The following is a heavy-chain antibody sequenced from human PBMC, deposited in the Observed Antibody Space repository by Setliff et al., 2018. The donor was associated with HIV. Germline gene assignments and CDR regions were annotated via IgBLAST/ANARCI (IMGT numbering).Heavy chain of an antibody. CDR2: IYTSGST. CDR3: ARTKADGYNGVFDS. V-gene: IGHV4-61*02. Sequence: SETLSLTCTVSGGSISSGSYYWNWIRQPAGKGLEWIGRIYTSGSTNYNPSLKSRVTISVDTSKNQISLKMNSVTAADTAVYYSARTKADGYNGVFDSWGQGTLVTVSS. CDR1: GGSISSGSYY. D-gene: IGHD5-12*01. J-gene: IGHJ4*02.